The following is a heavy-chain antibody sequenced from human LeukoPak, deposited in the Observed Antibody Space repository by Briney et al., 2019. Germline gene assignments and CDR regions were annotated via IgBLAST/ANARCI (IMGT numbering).Heavy chain of an antibody. V-gene: IGHV3-30*04. J-gene: IGHJ4*02. CDR1: GFTFSCYA. D-gene: IGHD1-26*01. CDR3: AKDLGLQVGASPFDY. Sequence: GGSLRLSCAASGFTFSCYAMHWVRQAPGKGLEWVALISYDGSNKYYADSVKGRFTISRDNSKNTLYLQMNSLHSEDTAVYYCAKDLGLQVGASPFDYWGQGTLVTVSS. CDR2: ISYDGSNK.